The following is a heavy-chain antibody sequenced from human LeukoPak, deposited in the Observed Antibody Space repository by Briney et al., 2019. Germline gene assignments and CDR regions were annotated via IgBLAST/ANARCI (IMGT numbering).Heavy chain of an antibody. CDR3: ARDGAVLTGYYDY. CDR1: GFTVSSNY. V-gene: IGHV3-53*01. Sequence: PGGSLRLSCAASGFTVSSNYMSWVRQAPGKGLHWVSVIYSGGSTYYADSVKGRFTISRDNSKNTLYLQMNGLRAEDTAVYYCARDGAVLTGYYDYWGQGTLVTVSS. D-gene: IGHD3-9*01. CDR2: IYSGGST. J-gene: IGHJ4*02.